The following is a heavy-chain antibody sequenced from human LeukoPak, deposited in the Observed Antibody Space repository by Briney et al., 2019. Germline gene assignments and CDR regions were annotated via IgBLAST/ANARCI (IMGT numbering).Heavy chain of an antibody. CDR3: AKDRYGYTTSSGDY. V-gene: IGHV3-23*01. Sequence: GGSLRLSCAASGFPFRTYAMSWVREAPGMGLEWDSAISGSGGAPYYAASVKGRFTISRDNSKNTLYLQMNSLRAEDTAVYYCAKDRYGYTTSSGDYWGQGTLVTVSS. J-gene: IGHJ4*02. D-gene: IGHD1-1*01. CDR1: GFPFRTYA. CDR2: ISGSGGAP.